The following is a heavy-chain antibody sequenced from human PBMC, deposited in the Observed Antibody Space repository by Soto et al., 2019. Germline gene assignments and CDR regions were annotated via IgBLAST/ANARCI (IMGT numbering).Heavy chain of an antibody. CDR2: IIPIFGTT. CDR1: GGTFSSYA. D-gene: IGHD2-21*01. J-gene: IGHJ6*02. V-gene: IGHV1-69*13. Sequence: SVKVSCKASGGTFSSYAISWVRQAPGQGLEWKGGIIPIFGTTNYAQKIKGRVTITADESTSTANKKQSSLRFEDTAVYYCARGWGLSSLVMDVWGQGTTVTVSS. CDR3: ARGWGLSSLVMDV.